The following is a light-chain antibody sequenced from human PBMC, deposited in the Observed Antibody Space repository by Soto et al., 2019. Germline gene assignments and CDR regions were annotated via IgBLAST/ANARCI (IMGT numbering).Light chain of an antibody. V-gene: IGLV2-8*01. CDR3: SSYTSKSSLI. CDR2: EVS. CDR1: SSDVGEENY. Sequence: QSALTQPPSASGSPGQSVTITCSGTSSDVGEENYVSWYQQHPGKVPKLILYEVSKRPSGVPDRFSGSKSGNTASLTISGLQAEDEADYYCSSYTSKSSLIFGGGTKVTVL. J-gene: IGLJ2*01.